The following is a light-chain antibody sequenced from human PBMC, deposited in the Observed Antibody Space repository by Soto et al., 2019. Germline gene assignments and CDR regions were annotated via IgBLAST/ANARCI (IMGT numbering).Light chain of an antibody. V-gene: IGLV2-11*01. Sequence: QSALTQPRSVSGSPGQSVTISCTGTSSDVGGYNYVSWYQQHPGKAPKLMIYDVSKWPSGVPDRFSGSKSGNTASLTISGLQAEDEADYYCCSYAGSYILVFGGGTKLTVL. CDR1: SSDVGGYNY. J-gene: IGLJ3*02. CDR2: DVS. CDR3: CSYAGSYILV.